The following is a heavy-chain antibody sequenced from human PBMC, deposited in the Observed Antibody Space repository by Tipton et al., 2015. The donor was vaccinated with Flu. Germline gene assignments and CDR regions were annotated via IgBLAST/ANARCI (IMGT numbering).Heavy chain of an antibody. J-gene: IGHJ3*01. CDR1: GFTFSSFA. CDR2: ITASDQTP. Sequence: GSLRLSCATSGFTFSSFAMSWVRQAPGKGLEWVSAITASDQTPYYADSVKGRFTISRDNSNNTVYLQMNNLRVDDTAVYYCAKDKALNWGSSGFGVWGQGTVITVSS. D-gene: IGHD7-27*01. V-gene: IGHV3-23*01. CDR3: AKDKALNWGSSGFGV.